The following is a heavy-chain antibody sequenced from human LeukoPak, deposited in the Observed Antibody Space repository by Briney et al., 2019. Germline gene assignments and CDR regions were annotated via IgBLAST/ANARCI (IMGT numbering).Heavy chain of an antibody. CDR2: ISAYNGNT. J-gene: IGHJ6*02. Sequence: ASVKVSCKAFGYTFTSYGISWVRQAPGQGLEWMGWISAYNGNTNYAQKLQGRVTMTIDTSTSTAYMELRSLRSDDTAVYYCARDGSLDYDSSGYYYYYYGMDVWGQGTTVTVSS. V-gene: IGHV1-18*01. CDR1: GYTFTSYG. CDR3: ARDGSLDYDSSGYYYYYYGMDV. D-gene: IGHD3-22*01.